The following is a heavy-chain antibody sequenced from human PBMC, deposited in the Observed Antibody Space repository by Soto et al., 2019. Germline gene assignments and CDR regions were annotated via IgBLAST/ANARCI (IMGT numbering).Heavy chain of an antibody. Sequence: SETLSLTCTVSGGSINDHYWSWIRQPPGQGLEWIGYIYYSGSTNYSPSLKSRVTISVDTSKNQFSLKLSSLTAADTAIYYCARANWYFDYRGQGTLVTVSS. CDR1: GGSINDHY. D-gene: IGHD7-27*01. CDR2: IYYSGST. J-gene: IGHJ4*02. V-gene: IGHV4-59*11. CDR3: ARANWYFDY.